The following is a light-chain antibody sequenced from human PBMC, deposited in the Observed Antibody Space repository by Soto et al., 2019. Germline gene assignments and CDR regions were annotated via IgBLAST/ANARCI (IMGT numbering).Light chain of an antibody. CDR3: HQYATSPLT. CDR1: QSVTSNY. CDR2: SAS. J-gene: IGKJ4*01. Sequence: ESVLTQSPGTLSLSPGERATLSCRASQSVTSNYLAWYQQKPGQAPRVLIYSASSRATGIPDRFSGSGSGTDFTLTISRLEPEDFAVYYCHQYATSPLTFGGGTKVDIK. V-gene: IGKV3-20*01.